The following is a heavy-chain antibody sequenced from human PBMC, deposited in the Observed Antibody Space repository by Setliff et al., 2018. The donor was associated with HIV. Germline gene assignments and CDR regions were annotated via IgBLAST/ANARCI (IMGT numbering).Heavy chain of an antibody. CDR2: ISAYNGKT. D-gene: IGHD6-19*01. CDR3: ARDEEAVAPSAAFDI. V-gene: IGHV1-18*01. J-gene: IGHJ3*02. Sequence: ASVKVPCKTSGYSFNTYGIGWMRQAPGQGLEWMGWISAYNGKTNLAQRFQGRVTVTTDSSTSTAYMELRSLRSDDTAVYYCARDEEAVAPSAAFDIWGQGTMVTVSS. CDR1: GYSFNTYG.